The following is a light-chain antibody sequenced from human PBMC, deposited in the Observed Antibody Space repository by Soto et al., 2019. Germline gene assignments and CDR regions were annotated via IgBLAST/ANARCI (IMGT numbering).Light chain of an antibody. CDR1: QSVSSSY. Sequence: VLTQSPGTLSLSPGERATLSCRASQSVSSSYLAWYQQKPGQAPRLLIYGASSRATGIPDRFSGSGAGTDFTLTISRLEPEDFAVYYCQQYGSSPWTFGQGTKVDIK. V-gene: IGKV3-20*01. CDR2: GAS. CDR3: QQYGSSPWT. J-gene: IGKJ1*01.